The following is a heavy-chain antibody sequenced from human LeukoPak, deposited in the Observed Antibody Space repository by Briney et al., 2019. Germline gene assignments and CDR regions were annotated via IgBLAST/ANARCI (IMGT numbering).Heavy chain of an antibody. CDR2: ISYDGSNK. D-gene: IGHD5-18*01. CDR3: AKDTSYSYGLEDFDP. Sequence: GGSLRLSCAASGFTFSSYGMHWVRQAPGKGLEWVAVISYDGSNKYYADSVKGRFTISRDNSKNTLYLQMNSLRAEDTAVYYCAKDTSYSYGLEDFDPWGQGTLVTVSS. CDR1: GFTFSSYG. J-gene: IGHJ5*02. V-gene: IGHV3-30*18.